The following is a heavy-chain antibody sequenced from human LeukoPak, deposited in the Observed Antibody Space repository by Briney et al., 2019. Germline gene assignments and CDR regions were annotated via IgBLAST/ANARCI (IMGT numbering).Heavy chain of an antibody. Sequence: GGSLRLSCAASGFTFSGYAMSWVRQAPGKGLEWVSAINGSGGSTYYADSVKGRFTISRDNSKNTLYLQLNSLRAEDTAVYYCANFYSSVVTPYWGQGTLVTVSS. CDR2: INGSGGST. CDR3: ANFYSSVVTPY. CDR1: GFTFSGYA. D-gene: IGHD4-23*01. J-gene: IGHJ4*02. V-gene: IGHV3-23*01.